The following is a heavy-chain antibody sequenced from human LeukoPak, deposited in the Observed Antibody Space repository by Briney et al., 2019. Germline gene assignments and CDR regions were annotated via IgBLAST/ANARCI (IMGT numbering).Heavy chain of an antibody. CDR1: RFTFSNAW. V-gene: IGHV3-15*01. D-gene: IGHD3-16*02. CDR3: TTLGGYRIDY. J-gene: IGHJ4*02. Sequence: KSGGSLRLSCAASRFTFSNAWMTWVRQAPGKGLEWVGRIKSRTDGGTTDYAAPVKGRFTISRDDSKNTLYLQMNSLETEDTAMYYCTTLGGYRIDYWGQGTLVTVSP. CDR2: IKSRTDGGTT.